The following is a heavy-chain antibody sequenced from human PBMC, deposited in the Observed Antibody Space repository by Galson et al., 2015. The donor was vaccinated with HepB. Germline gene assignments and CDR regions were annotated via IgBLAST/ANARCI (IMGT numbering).Heavy chain of an antibody. CDR1: GFTFNNYW. Sequence: SLRLSCAASGFTFNNYWMHWVRQAPGKGLVWVSRISSEGSITNYADSVKGRFTIPRDNARNTLYLQMNSLRAEDTAIYYCGRESAVSVDYWGQGTLVTVSS. CDR3: GRESAVSVDY. J-gene: IGHJ4*02. V-gene: IGHV3-74*01. CDR2: ISSEGSIT. D-gene: IGHD6-19*01.